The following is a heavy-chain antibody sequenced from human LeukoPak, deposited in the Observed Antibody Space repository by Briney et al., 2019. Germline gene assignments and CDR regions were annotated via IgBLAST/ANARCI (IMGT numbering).Heavy chain of an antibody. Sequence: SETLSLTCTVSGGSISSSSYYWGWIRQRPGKGLEWIGSIYYSGSTYYNPSLKSRVTISVDTSKNQFSLKLSSVTAADTAVYYCARRRGYSYGPFDYWGQGTLVTVSS. CDR2: IYYSGST. V-gene: IGHV4-39*01. CDR1: GGSISSSSYY. J-gene: IGHJ4*02. CDR3: ARRRGYSYGPFDY. D-gene: IGHD5-18*01.